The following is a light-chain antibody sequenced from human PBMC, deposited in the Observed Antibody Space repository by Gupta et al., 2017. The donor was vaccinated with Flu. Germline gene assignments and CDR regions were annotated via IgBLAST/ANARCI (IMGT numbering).Light chain of an antibody. CDR1: TVAVTSGYY. V-gene: IGLV7-43*01. CDR3: LHYYGGAHLV. Sequence: QTVVTQEPSLTVSPGGTVTLTCSSSTVAVTSGYYPNWFQQQPAHPPRVLVYNTSSKPSWTPARFSASFLAGNAALTLSGVQQEDDAEYYCLHYYGGAHLVFGGGTKLTVL. CDR2: NTS. J-gene: IGLJ2*01.